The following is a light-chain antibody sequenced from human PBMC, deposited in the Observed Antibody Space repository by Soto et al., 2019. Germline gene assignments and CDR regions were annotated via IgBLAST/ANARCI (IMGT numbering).Light chain of an antibody. Sequence: DIQMTQSPSTLSASVGDRVTITCRASQYIHNYLAWYQQKPGEAPKLLIYEAANLESGVPSRFSGSGTGTEFTRTISSLQPDDFATYYCQQSNNYPWTFGQGTRVEI. CDR2: EAA. V-gene: IGKV1-5*03. CDR3: QQSNNYPWT. J-gene: IGKJ1*01. CDR1: QYIHNY.